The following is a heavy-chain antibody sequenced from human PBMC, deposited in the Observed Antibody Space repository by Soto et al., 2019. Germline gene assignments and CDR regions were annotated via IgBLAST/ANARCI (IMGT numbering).Heavy chain of an antibody. CDR2: SSNRDRST. J-gene: IGHJ6*02. CDR1: GFIFSDYY. V-gene: IGHV3-11*01. D-gene: IGHD3-3*01. CDR3: ARAWKIEKFGVISMSKGLDV. Sequence: GSLRLSCAAXGFIFSDYYMTWIRQAPGKGLEWLSCSSNRDRSTYYADSVKDRFVVSKDNAKNLVYLQMNSLRAEDTAVYFCARAWKIEKFGVISMSKGLDVWGQGTTVTVSS.